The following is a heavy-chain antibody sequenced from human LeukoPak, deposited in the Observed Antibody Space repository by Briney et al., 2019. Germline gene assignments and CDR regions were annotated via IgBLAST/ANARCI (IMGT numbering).Heavy chain of an antibody. D-gene: IGHD3-22*01. CDR2: IYYSGST. V-gene: IGHV4-59*08. CDR1: GGSISSYY. CDR3: ARQGYYDSSGYYYDWYCDL. Sequence: PSETLSLTCTVSGGSISSYYWSWIRQPPGKGLECIGYIYYSGSTNYNPSLKSRVTMSLDTSNNQFSLKLSSVTAADTAVYYCARQGYYDSSGYYYDWYCDLWGRGTLVTVSS. J-gene: IGHJ2*01.